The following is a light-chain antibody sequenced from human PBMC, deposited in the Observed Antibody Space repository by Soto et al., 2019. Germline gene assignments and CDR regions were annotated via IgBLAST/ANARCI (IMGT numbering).Light chain of an antibody. CDR2: LGS. V-gene: IGKV2-28*01. CDR3: MQALQTGYT. Sequence: DIVMTQSPLSLPVTPGEPASISCRSSQSLLHSNGYNYLDWYLQKPGQSPQLLIYLGSNRASGVPDRFSGSGSGTDFTLKISRVEAEDVGVDYCMQALQTGYTFGQGTKLEIK. J-gene: IGKJ2*01. CDR1: QSLLHSNGYNY.